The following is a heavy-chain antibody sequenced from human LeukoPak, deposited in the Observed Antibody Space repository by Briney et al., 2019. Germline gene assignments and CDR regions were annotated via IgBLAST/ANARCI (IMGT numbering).Heavy chain of an antibody. D-gene: IGHD3-22*01. V-gene: IGHV1-69*06. CDR1: GGTFSSSA. J-gene: IGHJ4*02. Sequence: ASVKVSCKASGGTFSSSAISWVRQAPGQGLEWMGGIIPIFGTANYAQKFQGRVTITADKSTSTAYMELSSLRSEDTAVYYCASCYYYDSSGYYQFDYWGQGTLVTVSS. CDR2: IIPIFGTA. CDR3: ASCYYYDSSGYYQFDY.